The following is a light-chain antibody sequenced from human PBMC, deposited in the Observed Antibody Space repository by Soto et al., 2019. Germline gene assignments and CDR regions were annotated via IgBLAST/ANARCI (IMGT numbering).Light chain of an antibody. CDR2: TAS. Sequence: DIQLTQSPSFLSASVGDRVTVTCRASQGINSSLAWYQQKPGKAPKLLLYTASTLQSGVPSRFSGSGSGTEFTLTITSLQPEDFAAYYCQQLYTYPLTFGGGTKVEIK. V-gene: IGKV1-9*01. CDR3: QQLYTYPLT. J-gene: IGKJ4*01. CDR1: QGINSS.